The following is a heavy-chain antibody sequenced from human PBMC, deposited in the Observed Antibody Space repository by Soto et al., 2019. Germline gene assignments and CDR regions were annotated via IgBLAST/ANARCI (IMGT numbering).Heavy chain of an antibody. D-gene: IGHD6-19*01. CDR1: GGTFSRSP. CDR3: GGGLHSYCIGGATNFDY. CDR2: IIPISGTV. J-gene: IGHJ4*02. V-gene: IGHV1-69*06. Sequence: QVQLVQSGAEVAKPGSSVKVSCKASGGTFSRSPISWVRQVPGQGLEWMGAIIPISGTVNYAQKFQGTVTITADKSTSTAYMELSSLNSEDTAVYYCGGGLHSYCIGGATNFDYGGQGTLVTVSS.